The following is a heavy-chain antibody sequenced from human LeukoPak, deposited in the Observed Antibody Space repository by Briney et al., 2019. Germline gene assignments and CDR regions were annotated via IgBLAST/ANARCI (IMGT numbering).Heavy chain of an antibody. D-gene: IGHD1-26*01. J-gene: IGHJ4*02. Sequence: WASVKVPCQSSGYTFTGYYMHWVRQAPGQGVEWMGLINPNSGGTNYAQKFQGRVTMTRDTSISTLYMELSGLRSDDTAVYYCARGEVGRRRKYYFDYWGQGTLVTVSS. CDR2: INPNSGGT. V-gene: IGHV1-2*02. CDR1: GYTFTGYY. CDR3: ARGEVGRRRKYYFDY.